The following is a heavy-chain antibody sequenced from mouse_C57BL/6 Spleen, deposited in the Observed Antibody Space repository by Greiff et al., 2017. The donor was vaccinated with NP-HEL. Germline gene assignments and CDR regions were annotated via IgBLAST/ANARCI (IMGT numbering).Heavy chain of an antibody. CDR2: IDPSDSET. J-gene: IGHJ2*01. D-gene: IGHD4-1*01. CDR1: GYTFPSYW. V-gene: IGHV1-52*01. CDR3: ARGLGRDYFDY. Sequence: QVQLQQPGAELVRPGSSVKLSCKASGYTFPSYWLHWVKQRPIQGLEWIGNIDPSDSETHYNQKFKDKATLTVDKSSSTAYMPLSSLTSEDSAVYYCARGLGRDYFDYWGQGTTLTVSS.